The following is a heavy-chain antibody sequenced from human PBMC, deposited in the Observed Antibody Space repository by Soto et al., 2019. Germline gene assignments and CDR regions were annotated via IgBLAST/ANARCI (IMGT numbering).Heavy chain of an antibody. CDR1: GYAFSSYW. V-gene: IGHV5-51*01. CDR2: IYPGDSDT. CDR3: ARGYCTATICDPWFDP. Sequence: ESLKISCQGSGYAFSSYWIAWVRQMPGKGLEWMGIIYPGDSDTRYSPSFQGQVTISVDKSITTAYLQWSSLKASDTATYYCARGYCTATICDPWFDPWGQGTLVT. J-gene: IGHJ5*02. D-gene: IGHD2-8*02.